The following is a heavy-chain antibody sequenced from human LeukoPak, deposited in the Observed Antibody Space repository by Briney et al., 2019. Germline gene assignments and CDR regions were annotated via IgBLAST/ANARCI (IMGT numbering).Heavy chain of an antibody. J-gene: IGHJ6*02. CDR3: ARGPLNDFWSGYCYYYYYGMDV. Sequence: ASVKVSCTASGYTFTSYDINWVRQATGQGLEWMGWMNPNSGNTGYAQKFQGRVTMTRNTSISTAYMELSSLRSEDTAVYYCARGPLNDFWSGYCYYYYYGMDVWGQGTTVTVSS. V-gene: IGHV1-8*01. D-gene: IGHD3-3*01. CDR1: GYTFTSYD. CDR2: MNPNSGNT.